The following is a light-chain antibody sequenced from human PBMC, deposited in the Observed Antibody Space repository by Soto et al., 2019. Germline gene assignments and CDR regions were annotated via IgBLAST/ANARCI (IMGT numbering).Light chain of an antibody. CDR2: SDN. V-gene: IGLV1-44*01. J-gene: IGLJ3*02. CDR1: RSNIGSNT. CDR3: ASWDDSLNAPWV. Sequence: QLVLTQPPSASGTPGQRVTISCSGSRSNIGSNTVNWYQHVPGTAPKLLIYSDNQRPSGVPDRFSGSKSGTSASLAISGLQSEDEADYYCASWDDSLNAPWVFGGGTKLTVL.